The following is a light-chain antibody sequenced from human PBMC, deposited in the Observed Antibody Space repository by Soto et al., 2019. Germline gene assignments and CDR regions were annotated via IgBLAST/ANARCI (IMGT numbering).Light chain of an antibody. J-gene: IGKJ5*01. CDR2: DAS. CDR1: QNINNY. Sequence: DIQLTQSPSFVSAGVGHRATITCQASQNINNYLNWYQQKPGRAPKLLIYDASNLEAGVPSRFRGSGSGTDFTFTISRLQPEDIATYYCQQYENLPTFGQGTRLEIK. V-gene: IGKV1-33*01. CDR3: QQYENLPT.